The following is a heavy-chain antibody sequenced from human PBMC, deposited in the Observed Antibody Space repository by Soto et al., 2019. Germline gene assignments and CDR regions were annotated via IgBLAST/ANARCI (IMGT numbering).Heavy chain of an antibody. CDR2: INHSGST. V-gene: IGHV4-34*01. CDR3: ARGRIMAQSSLHFDS. Sequence: PSETLSLTCGVYGGSFSEYYWSWIRQPPGKGLEWIAEINHSGSTYYNPSLKSRVTISVDTSKNQFSLKLSSVTGADTALYFGARGRIMAQSSLHFDSWGQGTLVTVSS. J-gene: IGHJ4*02. D-gene: IGHD3-9*01. CDR1: GGSFSEYY.